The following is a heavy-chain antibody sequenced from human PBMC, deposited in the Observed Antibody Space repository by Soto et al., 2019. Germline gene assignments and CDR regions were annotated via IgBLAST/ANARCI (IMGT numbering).Heavy chain of an antibody. V-gene: IGHV3-30-3*01. CDR1: GFTFSSYA. CDR3: ARVLDCSGGSCPPTRYYYYGMDV. Sequence: GVSLRLSCAASGFTFSSYAMHWVRQAPGKGLEWVAVISYDGSNKYYADSVKGRFTISRDNSKNTLYLQMNSLRAEDTAVYYCARVLDCSGGSCPPTRYYYYGMDVWGQGTTVTVSS. J-gene: IGHJ6*02. CDR2: ISYDGSNK. D-gene: IGHD2-15*01.